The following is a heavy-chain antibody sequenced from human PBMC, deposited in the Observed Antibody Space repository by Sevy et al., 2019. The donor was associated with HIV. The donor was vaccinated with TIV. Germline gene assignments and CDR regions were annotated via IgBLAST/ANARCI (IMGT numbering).Heavy chain of an antibody. CDR3: ARAAAYSSSWYGWFDP. Sequence: SETLSLTCTVSGVSISSYYWSWIRQPPGKGLEWIGYIYYSGSTNYNPSLTSRVTISVYTSKNQISLKLSSETAADTAVYYCARAAAYSSSWYGWFDPWGQGTLVTVSS. J-gene: IGHJ5*02. V-gene: IGHV4-59*13. D-gene: IGHD6-13*01. CDR1: GVSISSYY. CDR2: IYYSGST.